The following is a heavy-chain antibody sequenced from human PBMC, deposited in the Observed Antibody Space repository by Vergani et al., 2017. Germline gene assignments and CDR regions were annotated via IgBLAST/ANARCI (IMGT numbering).Heavy chain of an antibody. CDR2: INPNSGGT. D-gene: IGHD2-15*01. J-gene: IGHJ4*02. CDR1: GYTFTGYY. Sequence: QVQLVQSGAEVKKPGASVKVSCKASGYTFTGYYMHWVRQAPGQGLEWMGWINPNSGGTNYAQKFQGRVTMTRDTSISTAYMELSRLRSDDTAVYYCARGPIVVVVAATPSDYWGQGTLVTVSS. CDR3: ARGPIVVVVAATPSDY. V-gene: IGHV1-2*02.